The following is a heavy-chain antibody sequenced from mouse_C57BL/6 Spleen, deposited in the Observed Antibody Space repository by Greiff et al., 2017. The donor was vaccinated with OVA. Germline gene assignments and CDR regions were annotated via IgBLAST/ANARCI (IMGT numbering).Heavy chain of an antibody. V-gene: IGHV14-1*01. CDR2: IDPEDGDT. Sequence: VTLKESGAELVRPGASVKLSCTASGFNIKDYYMHWVKQRPEQGLEWIGRIDPEDGDTEYAPKFQGKATMTADTSSNTAYLQLSSLTSEDTAVYYCTTGYGYDNYAMDYWGQGTSVTVSS. J-gene: IGHJ4*01. CDR3: TTGYGYDNYAMDY. CDR1: GFNIKDYY. D-gene: IGHD2-2*01.